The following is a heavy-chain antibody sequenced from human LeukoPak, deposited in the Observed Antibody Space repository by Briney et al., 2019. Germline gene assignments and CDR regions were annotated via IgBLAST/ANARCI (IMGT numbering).Heavy chain of an antibody. D-gene: IGHD2-2*01. CDR3: ARVGSSTNGEIDY. CDR1: GGSISSYY. Sequence: SETLSLTCTVSGGSISSYYWRWVRQPPGKGLEWVGYIYYSGSTNYNPSLKSRVTISVDTSKNQFSLKLSSVTAADTAVYYCARVGSSTNGEIDYWGQGTLVTVSS. CDR2: IYYSGST. V-gene: IGHV4-59*01. J-gene: IGHJ4*02.